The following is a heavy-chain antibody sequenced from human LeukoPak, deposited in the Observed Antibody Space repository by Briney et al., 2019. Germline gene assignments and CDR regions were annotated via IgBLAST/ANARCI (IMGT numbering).Heavy chain of an antibody. CDR2: INHSGST. J-gene: IGHJ4*02. V-gene: IGHV4-34*01. Sequence: SETLSLTCAVYGGSFSGYYWSWIRQPPGKGLEWIGEINHSGSTNYNPSLKSRVTISVDTSKNQFSLKLSSVTAADTAVYYCARVQGYSYGYPDFWGQGILVTVSS. CDR3: ARVQGYSYGYPDF. D-gene: IGHD5-18*01. CDR1: GGSFSGYY.